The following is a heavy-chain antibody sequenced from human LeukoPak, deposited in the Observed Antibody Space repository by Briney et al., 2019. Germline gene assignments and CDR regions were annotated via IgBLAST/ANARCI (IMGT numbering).Heavy chain of an antibody. J-gene: IGHJ5*02. CDR1: GYTFTGYY. CDR2: INPNSGDT. Sequence: ASVKVSCKASGYTFTGYYIHWVRQAPGQGLEGMGWINPNSGDTNYAQMFQGRVTMTGDTSVTTAFMELSRLRSDDTAVYYCARHVGQAAWFDPWGQGTLVTVSS. CDR3: ARHVGQAAWFDP. V-gene: IGHV1-2*02.